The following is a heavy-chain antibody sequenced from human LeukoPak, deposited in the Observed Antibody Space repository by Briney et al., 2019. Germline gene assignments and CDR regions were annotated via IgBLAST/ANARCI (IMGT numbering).Heavy chain of an antibody. CDR3: ARHVVGNNWFDP. Sequence: SEPLSLTCTVSGGSISSSSHYWDWIRQPPGKGLQWIGNIHYTGNTYYNPSLKSRVTISIDTSKNQFSLKLNAVTAADTAVYYCARHVVGNNWFDPWGQGTLVSVSS. CDR1: GGSISSSSHY. D-gene: IGHD2-15*01. J-gene: IGHJ5*02. CDR2: IHYTGNT. V-gene: IGHV4-39*01.